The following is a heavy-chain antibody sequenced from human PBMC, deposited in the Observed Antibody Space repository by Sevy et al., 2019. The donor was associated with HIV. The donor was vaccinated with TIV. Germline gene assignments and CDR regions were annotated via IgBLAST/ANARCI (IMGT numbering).Heavy chain of an antibody. Sequence: GGSLRLSCAASGFTFSGSAMHWVRQASGKGLEWVGRIRSRVNSHATAYAASVKDRFTISRDDSENTAFLQMSSLKTEDTAVYYCTASMKTDVLRYFDWLEEPPFDHWGQGTLVTVCS. CDR3: TASMKTDVLRYFDWLEEPPFDH. CDR1: GFTFSGSA. J-gene: IGHJ4*02. V-gene: IGHV3-73*01. CDR2: IRSRVNSHAT. D-gene: IGHD3-9*01.